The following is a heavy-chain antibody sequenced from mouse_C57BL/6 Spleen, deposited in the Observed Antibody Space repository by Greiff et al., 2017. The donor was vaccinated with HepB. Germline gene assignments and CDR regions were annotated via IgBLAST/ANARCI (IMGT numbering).Heavy chain of an antibody. CDR1: GFTFSDYG. D-gene: IGHD1-1*01. Sequence: EVKLMESGGGLVKPGGSLKLSCAASGFTFSDYGMHWVRQAPEKGLEWVAYISSGSSTIYYADTVKGRFTISRDNAKNTLFLQMTSLRSEDTAMYYCARETTVVATDWYFDVWGTGTTVTVSS. J-gene: IGHJ1*03. CDR2: ISSGSSTI. CDR3: ARETTVVATDWYFDV. V-gene: IGHV5-17*01.